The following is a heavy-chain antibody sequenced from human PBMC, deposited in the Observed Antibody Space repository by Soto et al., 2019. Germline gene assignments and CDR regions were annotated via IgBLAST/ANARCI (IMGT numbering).Heavy chain of an antibody. Sequence: ASVKVSCKVSGYTHNELSMQWVRQAPGKGLEWMGGFDPEDGETIYALKFQGRVTMTEDTSTDTAYMELSSLRSEDTAVYYCTRGLVDSSPPYTYHGMDVWGQGTTVTVSS. V-gene: IGHV1-24*01. CDR1: GYTHNELS. D-gene: IGHD3-9*01. CDR3: TRGLVDSSPPYTYHGMDV. CDR2: FDPEDGET. J-gene: IGHJ6*02.